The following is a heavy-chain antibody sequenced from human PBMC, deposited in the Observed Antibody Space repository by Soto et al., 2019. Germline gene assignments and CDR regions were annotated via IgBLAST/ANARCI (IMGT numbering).Heavy chain of an antibody. V-gene: IGHV5-51*01. CDR2: IYPGDSDT. Sequence: GESLKISCKGSGYSFTSYWIGWVRQMPGKGLEWMGIIYPGDSDTRYSPSFQGQVTISADKSISTAYLQWSSLKASDTAVYFCARHNEAVAATYWGQGTLVTVSS. J-gene: IGHJ4*02. CDR3: ARHNEAVAATY. D-gene: IGHD6-19*01. CDR1: GYSFTSYW.